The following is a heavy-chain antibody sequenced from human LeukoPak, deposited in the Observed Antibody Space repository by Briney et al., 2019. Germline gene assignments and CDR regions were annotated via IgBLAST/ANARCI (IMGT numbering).Heavy chain of an antibody. D-gene: IGHD2-15*01. J-gene: IGHJ6*02. CDR2: ISAYNGNT. V-gene: IGHV1-18*01. CDR1: GYTFTSYG. Sequence: ASVKVSCKASGYTFTSYGISWVRQAPGQGLEWMGWISAYNGNTNYAQKLQGRVTMTTDTSTSTAYMELRSLRSDDTAVYYCARDQVYCSGGSRYWVDYYYYYGMDVWGQGTTVTVSS. CDR3: ARDQVYCSGGSRYWVDYYYYYGMDV.